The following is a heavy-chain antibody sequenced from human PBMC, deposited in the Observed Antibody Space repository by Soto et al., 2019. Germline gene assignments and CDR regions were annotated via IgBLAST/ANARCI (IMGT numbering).Heavy chain of an antibody. D-gene: IGHD5-12*01. CDR3: ARDNGCREQNWFDP. CDR1: GGSIRSYY. V-gene: IGHV4-4*07. J-gene: IGHJ5*01. CDR2: VYASGST. Sequence: PSETLSLTCTVYGGSIRSYYWSWIRQPAGKGLEWIGRVYASGSTNYNPSLKSRVTLSLDTSNNQFSLKLTSVTAADTAVYYCARDNGCREQNWFDPWGQGALVTVSS.